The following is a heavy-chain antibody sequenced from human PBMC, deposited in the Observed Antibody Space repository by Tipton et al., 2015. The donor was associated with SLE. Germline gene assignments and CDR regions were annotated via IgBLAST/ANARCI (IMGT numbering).Heavy chain of an antibody. CDR1: GGSFSGHY. CDR2: NNQSGST. J-gene: IGHJ3*02. CDR3: SRGRGGAFDM. D-gene: IGHD3-10*01. Sequence: TLSLTCAVYGGSFSGHYWTWIRQPPGKELEWIGENNQSGSTNYNPSLKSRVTISVDTSKNQFFLKLTSVTAADTAVYFCSRGRGGAFDMWGQGTMVTVSS. V-gene: IGHV4-34*01.